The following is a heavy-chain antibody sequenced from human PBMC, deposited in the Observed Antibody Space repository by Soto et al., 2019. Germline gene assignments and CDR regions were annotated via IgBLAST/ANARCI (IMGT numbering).Heavy chain of an antibody. CDR2: IKTDASEK. V-gene: IGHV3-7*01. Sequence: GGSLRLSCAASGFTLRSYWMSWVRQAPGKGLEWLATIKTDASEKKYVDSVKGRFTVSRDNAKNSLYLQMDSLRAEDTAVYYCARDPGYGSGSSVNHYIDCWGRGTLVTVSS. D-gene: IGHD3-10*01. CDR1: GFTLRSYW. J-gene: IGHJ4*01. CDR3: ARDPGYGSGSSVNHYIDC.